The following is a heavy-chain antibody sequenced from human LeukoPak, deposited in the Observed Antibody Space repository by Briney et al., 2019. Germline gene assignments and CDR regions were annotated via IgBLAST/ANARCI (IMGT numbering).Heavy chain of an antibody. CDR3: ANLRWVKYYFDY. CDR1: GFTFSSYA. CDR2: ISGSGGST. V-gene: IGHV3-23*01. Sequence: AGGSLRLSCAASGFTFSSYAMSWVRQAPGKGLEWVSAISGSGGSTYYADSVKGRFTISRDNSKNTLYLQMNSLRAEDTAVYYCANLRWVKYYFDYWGQGTLVTVSS. J-gene: IGHJ4*02. D-gene: IGHD4-23*01.